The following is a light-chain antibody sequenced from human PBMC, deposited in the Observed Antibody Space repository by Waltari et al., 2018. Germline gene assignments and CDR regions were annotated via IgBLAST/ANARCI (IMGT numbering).Light chain of an antibody. Sequence: SSELTQPPSVSVSPGQTATVTCSGDELGDRYASWYQRRPGQSPLLVIYRDTMRPSGIPERFSGSNSGTTATLTISGTQAMDEADYYCQTWDSNTLIFGGGTKLTVL. V-gene: IGLV3-1*01. CDR3: QTWDSNTLI. J-gene: IGLJ2*01. CDR2: RDT. CDR1: ELGDRY.